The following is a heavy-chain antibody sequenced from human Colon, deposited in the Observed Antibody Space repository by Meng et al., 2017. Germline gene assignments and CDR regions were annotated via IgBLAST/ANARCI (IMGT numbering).Heavy chain of an antibody. CDR1: GFTFSSYE. CDR2: ISSSGSTI. D-gene: IGHD6-19*01. V-gene: IGHV3-48*03. CDR3: ARGEEQWLGGWGFDY. J-gene: IGHJ4*02. Sequence: GESLKISCAASGFTFSSYEMNWVRQAPGKGLEWVSYISSSGSTIYYADPVKGRFTISRDNAKNSLYLQMNSLRAEDTAVYYCARGEEQWLGGWGFDYWGQGTLVTVSS.